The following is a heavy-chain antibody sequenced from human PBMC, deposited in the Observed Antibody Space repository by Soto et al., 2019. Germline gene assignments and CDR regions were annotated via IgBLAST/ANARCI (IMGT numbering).Heavy chain of an antibody. J-gene: IGHJ6*02. CDR1: GGTFSSYA. D-gene: IGHD3-16*01. CDR3: AREAVASVWRNYYYYGTDV. CDR2: IIPIFGTA. Sequence: QVQLVQSGAEVKKPGSSVKVSCKASGGTFSSYAISWVRQAPGQGLEWMGGIIPIFGTANYAQKFQGRVTITADESTSTAYMELSSLRSEDTAVYYCAREAVASVWRNYYYYGTDVWGQGTTVTVSS. V-gene: IGHV1-69*01.